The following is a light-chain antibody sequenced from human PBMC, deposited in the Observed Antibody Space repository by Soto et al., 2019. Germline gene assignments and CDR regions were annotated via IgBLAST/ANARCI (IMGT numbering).Light chain of an antibody. CDR2: GAS. Sequence: EIVMTQSPATLSVSPGERATLSCRASQSVSSSLAWYQQRPGQAPRLLSYGASTRATGIPARFSGSGSGTEFTLTISSLQSEDFAVYYCQQYNNWRPFMYTCGQGTKLEIK. V-gene: IGKV3-15*01. CDR1: QSVSSS. CDR3: QQYNNWRPFMYT. J-gene: IGKJ2*01.